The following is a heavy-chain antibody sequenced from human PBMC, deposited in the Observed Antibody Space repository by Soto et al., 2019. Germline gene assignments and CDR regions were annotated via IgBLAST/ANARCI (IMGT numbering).Heavy chain of an antibody. Sequence: ASVKVSCKASGYTFTSYAMHWVRQAPGQRLEWMGWINAGNGNTKYSQKFQGRGTITRDTSASTAYMELSSLRSEDTAVYYCARDYYDSSGYYWFDPWGQGTLVTVSS. CDR3: ARDYYDSSGYYWFDP. CDR1: GYTFTSYA. J-gene: IGHJ5*02. V-gene: IGHV1-3*01. CDR2: INAGNGNT. D-gene: IGHD3-22*01.